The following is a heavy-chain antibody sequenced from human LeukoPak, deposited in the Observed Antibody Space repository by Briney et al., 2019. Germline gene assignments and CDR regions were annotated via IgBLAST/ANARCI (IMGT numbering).Heavy chain of an antibody. Sequence: MASETLSLTCTVPGDSINAYYWGWIRQPPGKGLEWIGYIYFSGTTKYNPSLESRVTISVDTSKNQFSLKLSSVTAADTAVYYCARRRAEGGSNGHYNWFDPWGQGILVTVSS. J-gene: IGHJ5*02. CDR3: ARRRAEGGSNGHYNWFDP. V-gene: IGHV4-59*08. CDR2: IYFSGTT. CDR1: GDSINAYY. D-gene: IGHD6-13*01.